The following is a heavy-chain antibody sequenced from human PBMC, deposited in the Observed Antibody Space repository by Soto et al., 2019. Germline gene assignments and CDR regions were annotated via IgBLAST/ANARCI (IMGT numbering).Heavy chain of an antibody. CDR3: ARVYPGTGWPFHYYGMDV. V-gene: IGHV3-7*01. D-gene: IGHD6-25*01. J-gene: IGHJ6*02. Sequence: GWSLRLSCVSSEFTFINYWMSWVRQAPGKGLEWVANIKQDGSEKYYVDSVKGRFTISRDNAENSLYLQMNSLRAEDTALYYCARVYPGTGWPFHYYGMDVWGQGTTVTVSS. CDR2: IKQDGSEK. CDR1: EFTFINYW.